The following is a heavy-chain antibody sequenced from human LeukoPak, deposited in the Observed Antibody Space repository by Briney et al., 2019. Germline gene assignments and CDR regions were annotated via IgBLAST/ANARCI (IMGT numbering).Heavy chain of an antibody. D-gene: IGHD2-2*01. CDR3: ARILGSTSSDYYYGMDV. CDR1: GGSISSYY. V-gene: IGHV4-59*01. Sequence: SETLSLTCTVSGGSISSYYWSWIRQPPGKGLEWIGYIYYSGSINYNPSLKSRVTISVDTSKNQFSLKLSSVTAADTAVYYCARILGSTSSDYYYGMDVWGQGTTVTVSS. CDR2: IYYSGSI. J-gene: IGHJ6*02.